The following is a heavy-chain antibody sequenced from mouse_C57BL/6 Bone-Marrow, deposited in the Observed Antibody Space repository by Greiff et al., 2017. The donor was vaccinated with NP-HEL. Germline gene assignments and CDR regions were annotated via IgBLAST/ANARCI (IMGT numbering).Heavy chain of an antibody. D-gene: IGHD2-1*01. CDR3: ARKEGGKMAWFAY. Sequence: VQLQQSGPGLVQPSQSLSITCTVSGFSLTSYGVHWVRQSPGKGLEWLGVIWSGGSTDYNAAFIYSLSISTDNPKSHVCFTMNSLQADDTAIYYCARKEGGKMAWFAYWGQGTLVTGYA. J-gene: IGHJ3*01. CDR1: GFSLTSYG. V-gene: IGHV2-2*01. CDR2: IWSGGST.